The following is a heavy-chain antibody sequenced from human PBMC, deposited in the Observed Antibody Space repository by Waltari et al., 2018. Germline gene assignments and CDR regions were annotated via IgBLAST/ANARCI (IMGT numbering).Heavy chain of an antibody. D-gene: IGHD3-22*01. CDR2: IYYSGST. J-gene: IGHJ4*02. CDR1: GGSISSSSYY. V-gene: IGHV4-39*07. CDR3: ARHPFNYYDSSGYPLDFDY. Sequence: QLQLQESGPGLVKPSETLSLTCTVPGGSISSSSYYWGWIRQPPGKGLEGIGSIYYSGSTYYNPSLKSRVTISVDTSKNQFSLKLSSVTAADTAVYYCARHPFNYYDSSGYPLDFDYWGQGTLVTVSS.